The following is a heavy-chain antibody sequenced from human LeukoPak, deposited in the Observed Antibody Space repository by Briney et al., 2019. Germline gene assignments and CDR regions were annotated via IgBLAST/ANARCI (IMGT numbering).Heavy chain of an antibody. CDR2: INHSGST. CDR1: GGSFMGYY. Sequence: SETLSLTCAVYGGSFMGYYWGWIRPPPRKGLEWIGEINHSGSTNYNPSLKSRVTISVDTSKNQFSLKLSSVTAADTAVYYCARGSGSGGSRRAFDIWGQGTMVTVSS. D-gene: IGHD2-15*01. J-gene: IGHJ3*02. V-gene: IGHV4-34*01. CDR3: ARGSGSGGSRRAFDI.